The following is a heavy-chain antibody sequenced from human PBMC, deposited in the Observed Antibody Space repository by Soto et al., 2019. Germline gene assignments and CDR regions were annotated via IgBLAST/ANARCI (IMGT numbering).Heavy chain of an antibody. CDR1: GFSLSTSGVG. V-gene: IGHV2-5*02. CDR3: AHRVPGNDVFDY. J-gene: IGHJ4*02. Sequence: SGPTLVNPTQTLTLTCTFSGFSLSTSGVGVGWVRQPPGKALEWLALIYWDDDKRYSPSLKSSLTITKDTSKNQVVLTMTSMDPVDTATYYCAHRVPGNDVFDYWGQGTLVTVSS. CDR2: IYWDDDK. D-gene: IGHD1-1*01.